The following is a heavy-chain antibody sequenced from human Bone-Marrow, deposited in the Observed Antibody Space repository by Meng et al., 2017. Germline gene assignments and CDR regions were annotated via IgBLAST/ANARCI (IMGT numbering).Heavy chain of an antibody. Sequence: QVPRGESGAEVKKPGASVKVSCKASGYTFTSYGISWVRQAPGQGLEWMGWISAYNGNTNYAQKLQGRVTMTTDTSTSTAYMELRSLRSDDTAVYYCARDARWLQLLAFDYWGQGTLVTVSS. J-gene: IGHJ4*02. D-gene: IGHD5-24*01. V-gene: IGHV1-18*01. CDR1: GYTFTSYG. CDR2: ISAYNGNT. CDR3: ARDARWLQLLAFDY.